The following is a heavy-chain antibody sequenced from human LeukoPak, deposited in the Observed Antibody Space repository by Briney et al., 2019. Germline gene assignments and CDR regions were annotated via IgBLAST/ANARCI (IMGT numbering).Heavy chain of an antibody. D-gene: IGHD3-10*01. J-gene: IGHJ4*02. Sequence: SETLSLTCTVSGGSISSYYWSWIRQPPGKGLEWIGYIYYSGSTNYNPSLKSRVTISVDTSKNQSSLKLSSVTAADTAVYYCARGTMVRGAPTLDYWGQGTLVTVSS. V-gene: IGHV4-59*01. CDR1: GGSISSYY. CDR3: ARGTMVRGAPTLDY. CDR2: IYYSGST.